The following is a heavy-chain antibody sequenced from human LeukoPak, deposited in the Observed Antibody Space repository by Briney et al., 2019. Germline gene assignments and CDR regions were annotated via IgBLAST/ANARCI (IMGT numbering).Heavy chain of an antibody. V-gene: IGHV1-18*01. Sequence: ASVKVSFKASGYTFTSYGSSWVRQAPGQGLEWMGWINAHNDNTNNAQKLQGRVTMTTDTSTSTAYMELRSLRSDDTAVYYCARVFLSRITMVRGVISATQRTFDYWGQGTLVTVSS. CDR1: GYTFTSYG. D-gene: IGHD3-10*01. J-gene: IGHJ4*02. CDR2: INAHNDNT. CDR3: ARVFLSRITMVRGVISATQRTFDY.